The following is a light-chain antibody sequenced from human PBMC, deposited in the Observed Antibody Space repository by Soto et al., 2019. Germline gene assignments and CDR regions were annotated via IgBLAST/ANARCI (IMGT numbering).Light chain of an antibody. CDR2: AAS. CDR1: QGISSY. Sequence: IQWTQSPSSLSASVGDRVTITCRASQGISSYLAWYQQKPGKAPKLLIYAASTLQSGVPSRFSGSGSGTDFTLTISSLQPEDFATYYCQQLRAFGQGTKVDIK. CDR3: QQLRA. J-gene: IGKJ1*01. V-gene: IGKV1-9*01.